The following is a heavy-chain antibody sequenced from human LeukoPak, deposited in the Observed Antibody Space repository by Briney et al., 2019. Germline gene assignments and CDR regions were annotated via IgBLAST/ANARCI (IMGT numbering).Heavy chain of an antibody. D-gene: IGHD2-2*02. J-gene: IGHJ4*02. Sequence: ASVKVSRKASGYTFTSYYMHWVRQAPGQGLEWMGIINPSGGSTSYAQKFQGRVTITADKSTSTAYMELSSLRSEDTAVYYCARDREIVVVPAAILNWNYYFDYWGQGTLVTVSS. CDR1: GYTFTSYY. V-gene: IGHV1-46*01. CDR2: INPSGGST. CDR3: ARDREIVVVPAAILNWNYYFDY.